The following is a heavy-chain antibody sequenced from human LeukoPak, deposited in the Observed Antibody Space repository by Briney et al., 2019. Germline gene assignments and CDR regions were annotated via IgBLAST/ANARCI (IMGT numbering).Heavy chain of an antibody. V-gene: IGHV3-23*01. CDR2: ISGSGGST. D-gene: IGHD2-2*01. CDR1: GFTFSSYA. CDR3: AKWGDIVVVPAAYGGFDY. Sequence: PGGSLRLSCAASGFTFSSYAMSWVRQAPGKGLDWVSAISGSGGSTYYADSVKGRFTISRDNSKNTLYLQMNSLRAEDTAVYYCAKWGDIVVVPAAYGGFDYWGQGTLVTVSS. J-gene: IGHJ4*02.